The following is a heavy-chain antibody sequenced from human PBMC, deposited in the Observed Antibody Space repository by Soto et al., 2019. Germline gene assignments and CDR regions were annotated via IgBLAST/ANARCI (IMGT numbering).Heavy chain of an antibody. J-gene: IGHJ3*01. Sequence: PSVKLSCKASRYTFTGNYMDWVRQAPGQGLEWMGWINPNSGGTNYAQKFQGRVSMTTDTSTSTAYMELRSLRSDDTAVYHCARVNYDNGHAFDVWGQGTMVTVPS. CDR1: RYTFTGNY. CDR3: ARVNYDNGHAFDV. CDR2: INPNSGGT. D-gene: IGHD3-22*01. V-gene: IGHV1-2*02.